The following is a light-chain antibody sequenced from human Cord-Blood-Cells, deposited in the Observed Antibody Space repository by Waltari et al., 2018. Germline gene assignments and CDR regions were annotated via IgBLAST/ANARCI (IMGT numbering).Light chain of an antibody. CDR3: QSYDSSLSGSYV. J-gene: IGLJ1*01. CDR2: GNS. Sequence: QSVLTQPPSVSGAPGQRVTIPCTGSRSNIRAGYAVHWYQQLPGTAPKLLIYGNSNRPSGVPDRFSGSKSGTSASLAITGLQAEDEADYYCQSYDSSLSGSYVFGTGTKVTVL. CDR1: RSNIRAGYA. V-gene: IGLV1-40*01.